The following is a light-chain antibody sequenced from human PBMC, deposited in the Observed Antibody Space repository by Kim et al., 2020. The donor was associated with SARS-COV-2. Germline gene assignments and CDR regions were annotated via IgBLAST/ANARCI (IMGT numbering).Light chain of an antibody. CDR3: QQYTDWPPAT. V-gene: IGKV3-11*01. J-gene: IGKJ2*01. Sequence: DIVLTQSPGTLSLSPGERATLSCRASQSVSRSLAWYHHKPGQSPRLLIWDALNRATGVPVRFRASGSGTDFTLTISSLESDDFGVYYCQQYTDWPPATFGQGTKLEI. CDR1: QSVSRS. CDR2: DAL.